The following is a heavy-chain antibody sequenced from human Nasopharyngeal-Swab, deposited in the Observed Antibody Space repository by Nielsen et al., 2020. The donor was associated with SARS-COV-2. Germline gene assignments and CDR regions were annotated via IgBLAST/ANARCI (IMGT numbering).Heavy chain of an antibody. CDR2: IYTSGST. D-gene: IGHD3-3*01. V-gene: IGHV4-39*07. CDR1: GGSISSSSYY. J-gene: IGHJ5*02. CDR3: ARVSSSITIFGVVIIIGGWFDP. Sequence: SETLSLTCTVSGGSISSSSYYWGWIRQPPGKGLEWIGRIYTSGSTNYNPSLKSRVTISVDTSKNQFSLKLSSVTAADTAVYYCARVSSSITIFGVVIIIGGWFDPWGQGTLVTVSS.